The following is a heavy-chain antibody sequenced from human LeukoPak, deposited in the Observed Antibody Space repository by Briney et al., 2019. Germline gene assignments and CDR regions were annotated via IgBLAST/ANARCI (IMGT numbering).Heavy chain of an antibody. CDR3: ARSTEWFADY. CDR1: GFSFSVYS. J-gene: IGHJ4*02. Sequence: GGSLRLSCAASGFSFSVYSMNWVRQAPGKGLEWISYITSDRNTIYYADSVRGRFTLSRDNAKKSVYLELSNLRADDTAMYYCARSTEWFADYWGQGTLVTVSS. D-gene: IGHD3-3*01. CDR2: ITSDRNTI. V-gene: IGHV3-48*01.